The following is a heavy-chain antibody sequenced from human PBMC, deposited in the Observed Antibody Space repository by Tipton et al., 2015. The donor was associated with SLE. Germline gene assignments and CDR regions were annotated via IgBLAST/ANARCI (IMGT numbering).Heavy chain of an antibody. Sequence: SGFTFSSYAMSWVRQAPGKGLEWVGFIRSKAYGGTTEYAASVKSRFTISRDDSKSIAYLQMNSLKTEDTAVYYRTRLAAAGYWFDPWGQGTLVTVSS. J-gene: IGHJ5*02. D-gene: IGHD6-13*01. CDR2: IRSKAYGGTT. V-gene: IGHV3-49*04. CDR1: GFTFSSYA. CDR3: TRLAAAGYWFDP.